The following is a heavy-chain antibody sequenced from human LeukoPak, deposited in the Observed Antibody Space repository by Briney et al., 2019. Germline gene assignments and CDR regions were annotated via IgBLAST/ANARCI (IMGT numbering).Heavy chain of an antibody. D-gene: IGHD1-14*01. CDR3: ARDLHHVSY. J-gene: IGHJ4*02. V-gene: IGHV3-30-3*01. CDR2: ISYDGSNK. Sequence: GGSLRLSCAASGFTFSSYAMHWVRQAPGKGLEWVAVISYDGSNKYYADSVKGRFTISRDNSKNTLYLQMNSLRAEDTAVYYCARDLHHVSYWGQGTLVTVSS. CDR1: GFTFSSYA.